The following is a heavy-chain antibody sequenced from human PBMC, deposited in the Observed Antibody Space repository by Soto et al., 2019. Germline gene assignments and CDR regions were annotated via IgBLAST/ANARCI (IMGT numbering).Heavy chain of an antibody. CDR2: ISSSSVTI. J-gene: IGHJ4*02. V-gene: IGHV3-48*02. CDR3: AAVHYYEASGDY. CDR1: GFTLSTFG. D-gene: IGHD3-22*01. Sequence: GGSLRLSCAASGFTLSTFGMNWVRQAPGKGLEWVSYISSSSVTIYYADSVKGRFTISRDNAKNSLYLQMNSLRDEDTAVYYCAAVHYYEASGDYWGQGTVVTVSS.